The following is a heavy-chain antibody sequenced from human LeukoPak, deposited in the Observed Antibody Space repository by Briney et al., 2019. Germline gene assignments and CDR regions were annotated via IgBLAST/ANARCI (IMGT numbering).Heavy chain of an antibody. CDR2: IYYSGST. CDR3: AREGCGGDCYFRPFDP. J-gene: IGHJ5*02. V-gene: IGHV4-39*02. Sequence: PSETLSLTCTVSGGSISSSSYYWGWIRQPPGKGLEWIGSIYYSGSTYYNPSLKSRVTISVDTSKNQFSLKLSSVTAADTAVYYCAREGCGGDCYFRPFDPWGQGTLVTVSS. CDR1: GGSISSSSYY. D-gene: IGHD2-21*01.